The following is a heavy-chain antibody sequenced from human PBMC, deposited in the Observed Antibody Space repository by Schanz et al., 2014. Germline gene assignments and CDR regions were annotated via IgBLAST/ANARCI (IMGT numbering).Heavy chain of an antibody. J-gene: IGHJ6*02. CDR2: INPTTGNP. Sequence: QLVQSESEFRKPGASVKVSCKASGYIFSSYAIHWVRQAPGQGLEWMGWINPTTGNPGYAQGFTGRFVFSFDTSVSTADVQISGLKAEDTAVYYCARARYGLDVWGQGTTVTVSS. CDR1: GYIFSSYA. V-gene: IGHV7-4-1*02. CDR3: ARARYGLDV.